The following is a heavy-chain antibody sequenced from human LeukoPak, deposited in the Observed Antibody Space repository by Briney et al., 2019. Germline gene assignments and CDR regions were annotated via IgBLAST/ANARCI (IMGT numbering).Heavy chain of an antibody. J-gene: IGHJ6*02. CDR2: ISWNSGSV. V-gene: IGHV3-9*01. CDR1: GFTFDDYA. D-gene: IGHD3-3*01. CDR3: ARGVAGYYYTMDV. Sequence: GGSLRLSCAASGFTFDDYAMHWVRQAPGKGLEWVSGISWNSGSVGYADSVKGRFTISRDNAKNSVYLQMNSLRAEDTALYYCARGVAGYYYTMDVWGQGTTVTVSS.